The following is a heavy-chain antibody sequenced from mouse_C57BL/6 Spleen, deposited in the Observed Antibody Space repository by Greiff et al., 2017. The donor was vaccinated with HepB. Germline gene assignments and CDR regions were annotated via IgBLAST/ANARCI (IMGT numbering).Heavy chain of an antibody. CDR2: IDPSDSYT. V-gene: IGHV1-69*01. J-gene: IGHJ2*01. CDR3: ARRWLLNYFDY. CDR1: GYTFTSYW. D-gene: IGHD2-3*01. Sequence: VQLQQPGAELVMPGASVKLSCKASGYTFTSYWMHWVKQRPGQGLEWIGEIDPSDSYTNYNQKFKGKSTLTVDKSSSTAYMQLSSLTSEDSAVYYCARRWLLNYFDYWGQGTTLTVSS.